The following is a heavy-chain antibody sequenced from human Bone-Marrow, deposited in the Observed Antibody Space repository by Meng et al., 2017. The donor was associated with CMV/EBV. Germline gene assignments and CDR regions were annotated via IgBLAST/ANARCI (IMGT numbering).Heavy chain of an antibody. Sequence: ASVKVSCKASGYTFTDFYIHWVRQAPGQGLEWMGWINPNSGGTNYAQKFQGRVTMTRDTSISTAYMEVRRLRSEDTAVYYCARDLSDTYYDSSGYYPGYFDYWGQGTLVTVSS. CDR2: INPNSGGT. CDR3: ARDLSDTYYDSSGYYPGYFDY. J-gene: IGHJ4*02. D-gene: IGHD3-22*01. V-gene: IGHV1-2*02. CDR1: GYTFTDFY.